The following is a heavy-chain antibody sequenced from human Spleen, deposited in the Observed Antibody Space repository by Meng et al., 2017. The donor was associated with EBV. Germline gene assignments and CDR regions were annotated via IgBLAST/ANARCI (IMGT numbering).Heavy chain of an antibody. Sequence: QVQLGQSGAEVKKPGSSVKVSCKASGGTFNDYAFSWVRQAPGQGLEWMGGIIPVFGTAYYAQKFQGRVTITAYKSTNTAYLEVSSLRSDDTAVYYCAANYGCDGGGCYRFDYWGQGTLVTVSS. V-gene: IGHV1-69*06. CDR1: GGTFNDYA. CDR2: IIPVFGTA. J-gene: IGHJ4*02. D-gene: IGHD2-21*01. CDR3: AANYGCDGGGCYRFDY.